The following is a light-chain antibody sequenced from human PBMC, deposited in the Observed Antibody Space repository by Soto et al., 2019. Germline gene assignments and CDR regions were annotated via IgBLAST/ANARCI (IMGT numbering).Light chain of an antibody. J-gene: IGLJ3*02. CDR1: RSNIGAGYD. Sequence: QSVLTQPPSVSGGPGERVSMSCTGSRSNIGAGYDVHWYQQLPGTAPKLHVYGDSNRPSGVPDRFSGSKSGTSASLAITGLQAEDEADYYCQSYDSSLTGWVFGGGTKLTVL. V-gene: IGLV1-40*01. CDR2: GDS. CDR3: QSYDSSLTGWV.